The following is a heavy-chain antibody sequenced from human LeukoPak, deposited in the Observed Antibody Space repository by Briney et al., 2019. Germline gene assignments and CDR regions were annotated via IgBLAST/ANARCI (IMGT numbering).Heavy chain of an antibody. CDR2: ITADGDT. D-gene: IGHD5-18*01. CDR3: ARNFEDTSMVRF. V-gene: IGHV1-18*01. CDR1: GYSFTAYG. J-gene: IGHJ4*02. Sequence: ASVKVSCNASGYSFTAYGMTWVRQAPGQGLEWMGAITADGDTHYAPSLQGRVSLTTDTSTTTAYMELRSLKPDDTAVYYCARNFEDTSMVRFWGPGTLITVSA.